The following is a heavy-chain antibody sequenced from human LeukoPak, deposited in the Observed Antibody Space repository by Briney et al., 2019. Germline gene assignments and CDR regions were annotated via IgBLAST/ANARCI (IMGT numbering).Heavy chain of an antibody. D-gene: IGHD6-19*01. V-gene: IGHV3-30-3*01. CDR3: AREGARGIAVAGPTQNFDY. CDR1: GFTFSSYA. Sequence: GGSLRLSCAASGFTFSSYAMHWVRQAPGKGLEWVAVISYDGSNKYYTDSVKGRFTISRDNSKNTLYLQMNSLRAKDTAVYYCAREGARGIAVAGPTQNFDYWGQGTLVTVSS. J-gene: IGHJ4*02. CDR2: ISYDGSNK.